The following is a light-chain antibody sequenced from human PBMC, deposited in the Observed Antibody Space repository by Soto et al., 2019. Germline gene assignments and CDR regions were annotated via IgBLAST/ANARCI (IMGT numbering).Light chain of an antibody. CDR2: KAS. Sequence: DIQMTQSPSTLSASIGDRVIITCRASQGIGPWLAWYQQKPGKAPKVLIYKASHLEDGVPSRFGGSGSETEFTLTISSLQPDDFATYYCQQYNDYPYSFGQGTQLDVK. J-gene: IGKJ2*03. CDR3: QQYNDYPYS. CDR1: QGIGPW. V-gene: IGKV1-5*03.